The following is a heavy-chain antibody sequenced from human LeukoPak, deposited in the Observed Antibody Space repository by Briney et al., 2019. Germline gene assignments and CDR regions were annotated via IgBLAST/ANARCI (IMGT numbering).Heavy chain of an antibody. V-gene: IGHV3-33*06. CDR3: AKEGSSWYNGEELIDY. CDR1: GFTFSSYG. J-gene: IGHJ4*02. D-gene: IGHD6-13*01. CDR2: IWYDGSNK. Sequence: QAGRSLRLSCAASGFTFSSYGMHWVRQAPGKGLEWVAVIWYDGSNKYYADSVKGRFTISRDNSKNTLYLQMNSLRAEDTAVYYCAKEGSSWYNGEELIDYWGQGTLVTVSS.